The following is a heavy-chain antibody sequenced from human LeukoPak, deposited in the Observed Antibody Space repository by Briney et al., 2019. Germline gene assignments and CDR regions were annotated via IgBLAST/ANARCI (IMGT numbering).Heavy chain of an antibody. V-gene: IGHV4-30-2*01. CDR1: GGSISSGGYS. J-gene: IGHJ6*02. CDR2: IYHSGST. D-gene: IGHD1-14*01. Sequence: TSETLSLTCAVSGGSISSGGYSWGWIRQPPGKGLEWIGYIYHSGSTYYNPSLKNRVTISVDRSKTQFSLKLSSVTAADTAVYYCARGDHRQYYYYGMDVWGQGTTVTVYS. CDR3: ARGDHRQYYYYGMDV.